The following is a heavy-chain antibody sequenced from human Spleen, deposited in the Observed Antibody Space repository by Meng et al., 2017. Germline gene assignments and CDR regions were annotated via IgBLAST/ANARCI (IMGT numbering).Heavy chain of an antibody. CDR2: ISSNGGST. Sequence: GESLKISCTASGFTFSDFAMHWVRQAPGKGLEYVSGISSNGGSTYYADSVKGRFTISRDNSKNTLYLQMGSLRAEDMAVYYCARDVSGQPGYFQHWGQGTLVTVSS. V-gene: IGHV3-64*02. CDR3: ARDVSGQPGYFQH. CDR1: GFTFSDFA. J-gene: IGHJ1*01. D-gene: IGHD3-10*01.